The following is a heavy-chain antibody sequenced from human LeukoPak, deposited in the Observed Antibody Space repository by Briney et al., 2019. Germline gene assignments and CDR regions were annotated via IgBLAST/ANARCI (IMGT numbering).Heavy chain of an antibody. D-gene: IGHD3-9*01. CDR3: AKWGDYDVLTGYYDSDY. J-gene: IGHJ4*02. V-gene: IGHV3-7*03. CDR2: IKQDGSEK. Sequence: GGSLRLSCAASGFTFSSYWMSWVRQAPGKGLEWVANIKQDGSEKYYVDSVKGRFTISGDTSKNTLYLQMNSLRAEDTAVYYCAKWGDYDVLTGYYDSDYWGQGTLVTVSS. CDR1: GFTFSSYW.